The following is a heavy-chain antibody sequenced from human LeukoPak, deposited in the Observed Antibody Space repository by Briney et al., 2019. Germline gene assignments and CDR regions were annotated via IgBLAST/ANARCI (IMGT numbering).Heavy chain of an antibody. CDR2: INPNSGGT. CDR3: ATRVKVTGPRNWFDP. Sequence: ASVKVSCKDSGYTFAGYYVHWVRQAPGQGLEWMGWINPNSGGTNYAQKFQGRVTMTRDTSISTAYMELSRLRSDDTAVYYCATRVKVTGPRNWFDPWGQGTLVTVSS. J-gene: IGHJ5*02. V-gene: IGHV1-2*02. CDR1: GYTFAGYY. D-gene: IGHD1-20*01.